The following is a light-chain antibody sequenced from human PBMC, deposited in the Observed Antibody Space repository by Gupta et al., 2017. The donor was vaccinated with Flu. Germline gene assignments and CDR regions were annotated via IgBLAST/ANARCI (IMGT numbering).Light chain of an antibody. CDR3: QQSYSTPPWT. CDR2: AAS. CDR1: QSISSY. Sequence: DRVTITCRASQSISSYLNLYQQKPGKAPKLLIYAASSLQSGVPSRFSGSGSGTDFTLTISSLQPEDFATYYCQQSYSTPPWTFGQGTKVEIK. V-gene: IGKV1-39*01. J-gene: IGKJ1*01.